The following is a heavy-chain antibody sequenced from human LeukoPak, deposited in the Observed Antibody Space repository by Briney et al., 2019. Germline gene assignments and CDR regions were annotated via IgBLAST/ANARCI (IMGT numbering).Heavy chain of an antibody. CDR2: IYYSGST. CDR1: GGSISSYY. V-gene: IGHV4-59*01. Sequence: SETLSLTCTVSGGSISSYYWSWIRQPPGKGLEWIGYIYYSGSTNYNPSLKSRVTISVDTSKNQFSLKLSSVTAADTAVYYCARDYSSSWSRHDAFDIWGQGTMVTVSS. D-gene: IGHD6-13*01. CDR3: ARDYSSSWSRHDAFDI. J-gene: IGHJ3*02.